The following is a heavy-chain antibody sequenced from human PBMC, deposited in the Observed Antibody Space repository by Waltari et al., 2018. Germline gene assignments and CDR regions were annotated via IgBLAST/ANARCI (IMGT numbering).Heavy chain of an antibody. Sequence: QVQLVQSGAEVKKPGASVKVSCKASGYTFTGYYMHWVRQAPGQGLEWMGRIIPSFGKANYAQKFQGRVTITADKATSTAYMELSSLRSEDTAVYYCARDQTGSYMGNYYYGMDVWGQGTTVTVSS. CDR2: IIPSFGKA. CDR1: GYTFTGYY. CDR3: ARDQTGSYMGNYYYGMDV. D-gene: IGHD1-26*01. V-gene: IGHV1-69*06. J-gene: IGHJ6*02.